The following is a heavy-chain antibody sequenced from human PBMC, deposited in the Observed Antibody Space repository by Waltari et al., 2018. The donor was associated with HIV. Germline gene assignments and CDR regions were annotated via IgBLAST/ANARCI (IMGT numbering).Heavy chain of an antibody. V-gene: IGHV3-9*01. J-gene: IGHJ4*02. CDR1: GFTFHDFA. Sequence: EVQLVESGGGLVQPGRSLRLSCAVSGFTFHDFAMHWVRQVPGKGLEWVSGIDWNSRKIEYADSVKGRFTISRDNANNSLYLHMTSLRTDDTAFYYCAKATERWLEAKFFDLWGQGTLVTVSS. D-gene: IGHD5-12*01. CDR2: IDWNSRKI. CDR3: AKATERWLEAKFFDL.